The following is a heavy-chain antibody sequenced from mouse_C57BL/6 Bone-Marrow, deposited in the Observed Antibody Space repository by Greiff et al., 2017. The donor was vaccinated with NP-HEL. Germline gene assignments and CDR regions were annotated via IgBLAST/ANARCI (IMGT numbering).Heavy chain of an antibody. Sequence: EVKLMESGEGLVKPGGSLKLSCAASGFTFSSYAMSWVRQTPEKRLEWVAYISSGGDYIYYADTVKGRFTISRDNVRNTLYLQMSSLKSEDTAMYYCTRDKDSYYYGSSYVFWYFDVWGTGTTVTVSS. J-gene: IGHJ1*03. V-gene: IGHV5-9-1*02. CDR2: ISSGGDYI. D-gene: IGHD1-1*01. CDR3: TRDKDSYYYGSSYVFWYFDV. CDR1: GFTFSSYA.